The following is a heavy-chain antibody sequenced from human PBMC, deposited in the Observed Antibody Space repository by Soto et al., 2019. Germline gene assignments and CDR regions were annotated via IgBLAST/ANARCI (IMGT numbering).Heavy chain of an antibody. J-gene: IGHJ3*02. V-gene: IGHV3-11*01. CDR1: GFTFSDYY. CDR3: ARNDRLWFGELPDAFDI. Sequence: GGSLRLSCAASGFTFSDYYMSWIRQAPGKGLEWVSYISSSGSTINYADFLKGLFTISRDNAKNSLYLQMNSLRAEDTAVYYCARNDRLWFGELPDAFDIWGQGTMVTVSS. CDR2: ISSSGSTI. D-gene: IGHD3-10*01.